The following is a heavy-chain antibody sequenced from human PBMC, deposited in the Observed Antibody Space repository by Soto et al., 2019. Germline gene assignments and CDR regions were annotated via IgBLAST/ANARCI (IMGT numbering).Heavy chain of an antibody. CDR1: GYSISSGSY. D-gene: IGHD1-1*01. J-gene: IGHJ6*02. CDR3: ARGSPVQRGYYYYYYGMDV. CDR2: IYHGGTT. V-gene: IGHV4-38-2*02. Sequence: SETLSLTCTVSGYSISSGSYWAWIRQPPGKGPEWIASIYHGGTTFYNPSLKSRITISVDTSNNQFSLKLSSVTAADTAVYYCARGSPVQRGYYYYYYGMDVWGQGTTVTVSS.